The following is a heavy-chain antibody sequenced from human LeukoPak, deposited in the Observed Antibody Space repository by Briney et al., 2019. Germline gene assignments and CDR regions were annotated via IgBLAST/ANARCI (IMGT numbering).Heavy chain of an antibody. Sequence: PGGSLRLSCAASGFTFSSYAMHWVRQAPGKGLEWVAVISYDGSNKYYADSVKGRFTISRDNSKNTLYLQMNSLRAEDTAVYYCARENGYNTWGQGTLVTVSS. J-gene: IGHJ5*02. CDR3: ARENGYNT. CDR2: ISYDGSNK. CDR1: GFTFSSYA. V-gene: IGHV3-30-3*01. D-gene: IGHD5-24*01.